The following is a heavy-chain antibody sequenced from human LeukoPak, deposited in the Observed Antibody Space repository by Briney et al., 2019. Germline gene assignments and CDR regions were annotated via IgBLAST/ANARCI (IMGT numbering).Heavy chain of an antibody. CDR2: ISGSGDST. V-gene: IGHV3-23*01. Sequence: GGSLRLSCAASGFTFSSYAMSWVRQAPGKGLEWVSAISGSGDSTYYGDSVKGRFTISRDNSKNTLYLQMNSLRAGDTAVYYCAKTRPLDSSSWSHGDYWGQGTLVTVSS. J-gene: IGHJ4*02. D-gene: IGHD6-13*01. CDR3: AKTRPLDSSSWSHGDY. CDR1: GFTFSSYA.